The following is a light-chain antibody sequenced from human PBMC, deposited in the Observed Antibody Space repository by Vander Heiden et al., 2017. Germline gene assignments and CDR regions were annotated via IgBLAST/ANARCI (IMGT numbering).Light chain of an antibody. J-gene: IGKJ1*01. CDR1: QSLSSN. CDR2: AAS. V-gene: IGKV3-15*01. Sequence: EIVLTQSPATLSVSPGERATLSCRASQSLSSNLAWYQQKPGQAPRLLIYAASARATGIPARFSGSGSETDFTLTISSLQSEDFAVYYCQQYNNWPRTFGQGTKVEIK. CDR3: QQYNNWPRT.